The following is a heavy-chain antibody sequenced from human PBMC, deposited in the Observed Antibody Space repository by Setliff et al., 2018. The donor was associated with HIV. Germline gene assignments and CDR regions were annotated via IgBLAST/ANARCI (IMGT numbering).Heavy chain of an antibody. V-gene: IGHV3-23*01. J-gene: IGHJ4*02. Sequence: GGSLRLSCAASGFTFNTYAISWVRQAPGKGLEWVSAITGTGERTYYAASVKGRSTVSRDNSKNTVYLQMNSLRAEDMALYYCVKSKSDMDTAMVGHWGQGTLVTVSS. CDR2: ITGTGERT. D-gene: IGHD5-18*01. CDR1: GFTFNTYA. CDR3: VKSKSDMDTAMVGH.